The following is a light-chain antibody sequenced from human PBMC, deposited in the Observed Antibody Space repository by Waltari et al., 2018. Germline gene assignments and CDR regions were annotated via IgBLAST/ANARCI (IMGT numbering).Light chain of an antibody. CDR3: VLYMSSGISV. V-gene: IGLV8-61*01. Sequence: QTVVTQEPSFSVSPGGTVTLTCGLNSGSVATTYYPSWYQQTPGRAPRTCLSNTKTRSAGFPDRCSGSILGNKAALTITGAQADDESDYYCVLYMSSGISVFGGGTKLTVL. J-gene: IGLJ3*02. CDR2: NTK. CDR1: SGSVATTYY.